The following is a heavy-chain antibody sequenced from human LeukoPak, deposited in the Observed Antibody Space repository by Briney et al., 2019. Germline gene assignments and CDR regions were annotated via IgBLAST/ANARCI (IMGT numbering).Heavy chain of an antibody. CDR1: GGSFSGYY. Sequence: SSETLSLTCAVYGGSFSGYYWSWIRQPPGKGLEWIGEINHSGSTNYNPSLKSRVTISVDTSKNQFSLKLSSVTAADTAVYYCAGGGSYLRYYFDFWGQGTLVTVSS. J-gene: IGHJ4*02. CDR3: AGGGSYLRYYFDF. CDR2: INHSGST. D-gene: IGHD1-26*01. V-gene: IGHV4-34*01.